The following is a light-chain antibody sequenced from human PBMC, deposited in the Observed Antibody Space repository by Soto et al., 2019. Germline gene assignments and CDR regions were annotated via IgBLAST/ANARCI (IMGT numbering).Light chain of an antibody. CDR3: NSYTSTSTYV. J-gene: IGLJ1*01. CDR2: DVS. Sequence: QSALTQPASVSGSPGQSITISCTGTTSDVGRYNYVCWYQQHPGKAPKLIIYDVSNRPSGVSNRFSGSKSGNTASLTISGLQAEDEADYYCNSYTSTSTYVFGTGTKVTVL. CDR1: TSDVGRYNY. V-gene: IGLV2-14*01.